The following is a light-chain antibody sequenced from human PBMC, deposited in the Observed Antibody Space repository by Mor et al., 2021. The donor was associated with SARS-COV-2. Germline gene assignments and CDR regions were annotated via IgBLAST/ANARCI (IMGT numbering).Light chain of an antibody. CDR3: SSYTGSSPLVV. V-gene: IGLV2-14*01. J-gene: IGLJ2*01. Sequence: VSNRFSGSKSGNTASLAISGLQAEDEADYYCSSYTGSSPLVVFGGGTKLTVL.